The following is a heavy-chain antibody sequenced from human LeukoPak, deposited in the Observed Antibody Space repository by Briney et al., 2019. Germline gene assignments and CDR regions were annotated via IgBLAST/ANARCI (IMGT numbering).Heavy chain of an antibody. Sequence: PSETLYLTCAVYGGSFSGYYWNWIRQSPGKGLEWIGEINHSGSTNYNPSLKSRVTMSVDTSQKQFSLRLTSVRAADTAVYYCARGRYLTTLGGAAAGFLDYWGQGTVVTVSS. CDR2: INHSGST. J-gene: IGHJ4*02. D-gene: IGHD6-13*01. CDR1: GGSFSGYY. CDR3: ARGRYLTTLGGAAAGFLDY. V-gene: IGHV4-34*01.